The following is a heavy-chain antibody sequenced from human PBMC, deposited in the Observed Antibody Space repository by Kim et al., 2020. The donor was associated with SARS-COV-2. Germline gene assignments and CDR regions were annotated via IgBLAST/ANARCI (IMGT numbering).Heavy chain of an antibody. CDR3: ANDLEKWLGDLDY. J-gene: IGHJ4*02. D-gene: IGHD6-19*01. Sequence: YAGSVMGRFTIDSDKSENTLYLKTNSLRAEDTAVYYCANDLEKWLGDLDYWGQGTLVTVSS. V-gene: IGHV3-23*01.